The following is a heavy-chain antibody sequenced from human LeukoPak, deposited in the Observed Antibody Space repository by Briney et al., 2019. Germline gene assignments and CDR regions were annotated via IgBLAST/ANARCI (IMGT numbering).Heavy chain of an antibody. CDR2: ISSSGSTI. D-gene: IGHD5-18*01. CDR3: ARLIRIQLWLFDY. V-gene: IGHV3-48*03. J-gene: IGHJ4*02. CDR1: GFTFSSYE. Sequence: AGGSLRLSCAASGFTFSSYEMNWVRQAPGKGLEWVSYISSSGSTIYYADSVKGRFTISRDNAKNSLYLQMNSLRAEDTAVYYCARLIRIQLWLFDYWGQGTLVTVSS.